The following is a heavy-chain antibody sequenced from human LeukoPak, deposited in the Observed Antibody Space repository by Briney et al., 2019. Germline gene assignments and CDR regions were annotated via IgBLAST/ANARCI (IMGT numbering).Heavy chain of an antibody. Sequence: PGGSLRLSCAASGFTFSSYAMSWVRQAPGKGLEWVSAISGSGGSTYYEDSVKGRFTISRDNSKNTLYLQMKSLRAEDTAVYYCAKDLLDHNWFDPWGQGTLVTVSS. CDR2: ISGSGGST. V-gene: IGHV3-23*01. J-gene: IGHJ5*02. CDR1: GFTFSSYA. CDR3: AKDLLDHNWFDP.